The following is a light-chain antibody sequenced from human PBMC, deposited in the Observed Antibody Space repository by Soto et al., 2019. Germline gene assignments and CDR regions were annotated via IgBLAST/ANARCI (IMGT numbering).Light chain of an antibody. CDR1: SSDVGSYNL. J-gene: IGLJ3*02. CDR2: EGS. CDR3: CSYAGSSTFL. V-gene: IGLV2-23*03. Sequence: QSALTQPASVSGSPGQSSTISCTGTSSDVGSYNLVSWYQQQPGKAPKLMIYEGSKRPSGVSNRFSGSKSGNTASLTISGLQAEDEADYYCCSYAGSSTFLFGGGTKLTVL.